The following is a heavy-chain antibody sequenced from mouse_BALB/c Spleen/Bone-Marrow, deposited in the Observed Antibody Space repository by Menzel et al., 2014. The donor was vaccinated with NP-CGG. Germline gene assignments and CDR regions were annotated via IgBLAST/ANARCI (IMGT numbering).Heavy chain of an antibody. D-gene: IGHD2-10*02. J-gene: IGHJ3*01. V-gene: IGHV1S135*01. CDR2: IDPYNGGT. Sequence: ESGPELVKPGASVKVSCKASGYSFTDYNMHWVKQSHGKSLEWIGYIDPYNGGTSYNQKFKGKATLTVDKSSSTAFMHLNSLTSEDSAVYYCARAGYGNYEAWFAYWGQGTLVTVSA. CDR1: GYSFTDYN. CDR3: ARAGYGNYEAWFAY.